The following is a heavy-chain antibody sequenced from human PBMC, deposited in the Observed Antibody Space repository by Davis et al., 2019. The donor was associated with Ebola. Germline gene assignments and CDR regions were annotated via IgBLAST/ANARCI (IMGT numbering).Heavy chain of an antibody. CDR2: IYYSGST. CDR3: ARGAIFGVVRYYYYGMDV. D-gene: IGHD3-3*01. V-gene: IGHV4-59*12. CDR1: GVSISSYY. Sequence: SETLSLTCTVSGVSISSYYWSWIRQPPGKGLEWIGYIYYSGSTNYNPSLKSRVTISVDTSKNQFSLKLSSVTAADTAVYYCARGAIFGVVRYYYYGMDVWGQGTTVTVSS. J-gene: IGHJ6*02.